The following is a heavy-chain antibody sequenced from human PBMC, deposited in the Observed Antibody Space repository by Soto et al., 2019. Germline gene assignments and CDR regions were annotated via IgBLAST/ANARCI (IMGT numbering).Heavy chain of an antibody. CDR2: IYYSGST. V-gene: IGHV4-39*01. J-gene: IGHJ6*02. Sequence: SETLSLTCTVSGGSISSSSYYWGWIRQPPGKGLEWIGSIYYSGSTYYNPSLKSRVTISVDTSKNQFSLKLSSVTAADTAVYYCARHTAAGAYYYYGMDVWGQGTTVTVSS. CDR1: GGSISSSSYY. D-gene: IGHD6-13*01. CDR3: ARHTAAGAYYYYGMDV.